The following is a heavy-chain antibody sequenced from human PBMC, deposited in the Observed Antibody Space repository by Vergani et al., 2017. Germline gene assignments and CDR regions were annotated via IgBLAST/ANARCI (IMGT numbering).Heavy chain of an antibody. CDR2: IIPIFGTA. D-gene: IGHD6-19*01. V-gene: IGHV1-69*06. J-gene: IGHJ2*01. CDR3: ARGRFGSFYSSGWSYWYFDL. Sequence: QVQLVQSGAEVKKPGSSVKVSCKASGGTFSSYAISWVRQAPGQGLEWMGGIIPIFGTANYAQKFQGRVTITADKSTSTAYMELSSLRSEDTAVYYCARGRFGSFYSSGWSYWYFDLWGRGTLVTVSS. CDR1: GGTFSSYA.